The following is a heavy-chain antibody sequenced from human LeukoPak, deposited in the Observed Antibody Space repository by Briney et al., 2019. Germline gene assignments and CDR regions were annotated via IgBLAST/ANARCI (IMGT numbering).Heavy chain of an antibody. CDR2: ISSSSNYI. CDR1: GFTFSTYN. V-gene: IGHV3-21*01. CDR3: ARYNYDILTGYGGGDAFDI. D-gene: IGHD3-9*01. Sequence: GGSLRLSCAASGFTFSTYNMNWVRQAPGKGLEWVSSISSSSNYIYYADSVKGRFTISRDNAKKSLYLQMNSLRPDDTAVYYCARYNYDILTGYGGGDAFDIWGQGTMVTVSS. J-gene: IGHJ3*02.